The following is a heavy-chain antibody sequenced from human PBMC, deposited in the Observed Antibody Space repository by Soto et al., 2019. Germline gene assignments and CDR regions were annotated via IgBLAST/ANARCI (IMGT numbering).Heavy chain of an antibody. CDR1: GYTFTSYG. CDR2: ISAYNGNT. D-gene: IGHD6-19*01. CDR3: ARDRTYSSGWYRRNWFDP. J-gene: IGHJ5*02. Sequence: GASVKVSCKASGYTFTSYGISWVRQAPGQGLEWMGWISAYNGNTNYAQKLQGRVTMTTDTSTSTAYMELRSLRSDDTAVYYCARDRTYSSGWYRRNWFDPWGQGTLVTVSS. V-gene: IGHV1-18*01.